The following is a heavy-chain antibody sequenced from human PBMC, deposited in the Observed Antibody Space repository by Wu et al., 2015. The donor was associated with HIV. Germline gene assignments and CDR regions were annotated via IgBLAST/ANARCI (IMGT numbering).Heavy chain of an antibody. CDR3: AREGYGGWFYY. V-gene: IGHV1-46*01. J-gene: IGHJ4*02. D-gene: IGHD3-16*01. CDR1: GYAFTTYY. Sequence: QVQLVQSGAEMKKPGASVNISCKASGYAFTTYYIHWVRQVPGQGLEWMGLVNPGIGSTYYAEKFQGRVTITADESTSTVYMELGSLRSEDTAVYYCAREGYGGWFYYWGQGTLVTVSS. CDR2: VNPGIGST.